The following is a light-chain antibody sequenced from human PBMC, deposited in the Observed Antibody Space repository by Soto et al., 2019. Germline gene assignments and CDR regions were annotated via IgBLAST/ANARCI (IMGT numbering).Light chain of an antibody. Sequence: EIVLTQSRGTLSLSPGERATLSCRASQSVSSSYLAWYQQKPGQAPRLLIYGASSSATGIPDRFSGSGSGTDFTLTISRLEPEDFAVYYCQQYGSSPTFGPGTKVDIK. CDR2: GAS. V-gene: IGKV3-20*01. CDR1: QSVSSSY. CDR3: QQYGSSPT. J-gene: IGKJ3*01.